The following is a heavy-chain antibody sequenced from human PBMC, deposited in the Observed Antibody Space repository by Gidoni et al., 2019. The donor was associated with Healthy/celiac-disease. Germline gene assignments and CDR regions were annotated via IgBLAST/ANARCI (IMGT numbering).Heavy chain of an antibody. Sequence: QVQLQQWGAGLLKPSETLSLTCAVYGGSFSGYYWSWIRQPPGKGLEWIGEINHSGSTNYNPSLKSRVTISVDTSKNQFSLKLSSVTAADTAVYYCARGRGNETRGADFDYWGQGTLVTVSS. CDR1: GGSFSGYY. V-gene: IGHV4-34*01. CDR3: ARGRGNETRGADFDY. D-gene: IGHD3-10*01. J-gene: IGHJ4*02. CDR2: INHSGST.